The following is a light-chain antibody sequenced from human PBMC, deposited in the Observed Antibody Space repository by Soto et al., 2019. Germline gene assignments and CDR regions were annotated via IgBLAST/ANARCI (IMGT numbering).Light chain of an antibody. Sequence: QSVLTQPPSVSGAPGQRVTISCTGSRSNIGAGYDVHWYQQLPGTAPKLLIYGNSNRLSGVPDRFSGSKSGTSASLAITGLQAEDEADYYCQSYDSSLSGWVFGGGTKLTVL. CDR2: GNS. V-gene: IGLV1-40*01. J-gene: IGLJ3*02. CDR1: RSNIGAGYD. CDR3: QSYDSSLSGWV.